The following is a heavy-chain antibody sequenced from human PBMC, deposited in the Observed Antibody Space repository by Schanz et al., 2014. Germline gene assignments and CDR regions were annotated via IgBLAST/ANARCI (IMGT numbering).Heavy chain of an antibody. CDR1: GFTFSAYG. Sequence: QVQLVESGGGVVQPGRSLRLSCAASGFTFSAYGMHWVRQAPGKGLEWVAVIWFDGNNKFYADSVKGRFTISRDNSKNSLFLQMSSLRAAFTAFSSCAKDPHRDYGGKPQTFDIWGQGTMVTVSS. CDR3: AKDPHRDYGGKPQTFDI. V-gene: IGHV3-33*06. CDR2: IWFDGNNK. D-gene: IGHD4-17*01. J-gene: IGHJ3*02.